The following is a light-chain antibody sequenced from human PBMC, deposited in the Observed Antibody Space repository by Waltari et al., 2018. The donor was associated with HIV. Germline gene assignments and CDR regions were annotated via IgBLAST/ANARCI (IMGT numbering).Light chain of an antibody. CDR2: RNN. CDR3: SAWDSSLSAWV. J-gene: IGLJ3*02. V-gene: IGLV10-54*01. Sequence: QAGLTQPPSVSKGLRQTATLTCTGNSNNVGYQGAAWLQQHQGHPPKLLLYRNNNRPSGVSERLSASRSGNTASLTITELQPEDEADYYCSAWDSSLSAWVFGGGTMLTVL. CDR1: SNNVGYQG.